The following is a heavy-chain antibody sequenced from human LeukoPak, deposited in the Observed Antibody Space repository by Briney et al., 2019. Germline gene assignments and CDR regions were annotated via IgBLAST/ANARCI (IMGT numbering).Heavy chain of an antibody. V-gene: IGHV4-59*01. CDR2: IYYSGST. CDR3: ARVEYSGYDAYFDY. J-gene: IGHJ4*02. D-gene: IGHD5-12*01. CDR1: GGSISSYY. Sequence: SETLSLTCTVSGGSISSYYWSWIRQPPGKGLEWIGYIYYSGSTNYNPSLKSRVTISVDTSKNQFSLKLSSVTAADTAVYYCARVEYSGYDAYFDYWGQGTPVTVSS.